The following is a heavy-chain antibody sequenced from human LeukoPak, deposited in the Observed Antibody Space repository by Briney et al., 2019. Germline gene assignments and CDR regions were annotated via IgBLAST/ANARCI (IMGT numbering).Heavy chain of an antibody. Sequence: GGSLRLSCAASGFTFSSHDMHWVRQAPGKGLEWVANIKQDGSEKYYVDSVKGRFTISRDNAKNSLYLQMNSLRAEDTAVYYCARDILRRDGYNFDYWGQGTLVTVSS. J-gene: IGHJ4*02. V-gene: IGHV3-7*01. CDR2: IKQDGSEK. CDR3: ARDILRRDGYNFDY. CDR1: GFTFSSHD. D-gene: IGHD5-24*01.